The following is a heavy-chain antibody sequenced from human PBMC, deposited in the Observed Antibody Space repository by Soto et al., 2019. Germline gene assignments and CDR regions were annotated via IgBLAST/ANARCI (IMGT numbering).Heavy chain of an antibody. V-gene: IGHV1-18*04. CDR2: ISAYNGNT. CDR1: GYTFTSYG. Sequence: ASVKVSCKASGYTFTSYGISWVRQAPGQGLEWMGWISAYNGNTNYAQKLQGRVTMTTDTSTSTAYMELRSLRSDDTAVYYCARDSIMITFGGVIVRDYHFDYWGQGTLVTVSS. J-gene: IGHJ4*02. CDR3: ARDSIMITFGGVIVRDYHFDY. D-gene: IGHD3-16*02.